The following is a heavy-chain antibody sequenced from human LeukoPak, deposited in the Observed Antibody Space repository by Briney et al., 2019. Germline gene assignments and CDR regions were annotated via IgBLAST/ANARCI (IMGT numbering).Heavy chain of an antibody. V-gene: IGHV4-59*01. D-gene: IGHD6-13*01. CDR1: GGSISSYY. Sequence: SETLSLTCTVSGGSISSYYWSWIRQPPGKGLEWIGYIYYTGSTNYNPSLKSRVTLSVDTSKNQFSLNLSSVTAADTAVYYCARVDSINWYDSRGYFDYWGQGTLVTVSS. J-gene: IGHJ4*02. CDR2: IYYTGST. CDR3: ARVDSINWYDSRGYFDY.